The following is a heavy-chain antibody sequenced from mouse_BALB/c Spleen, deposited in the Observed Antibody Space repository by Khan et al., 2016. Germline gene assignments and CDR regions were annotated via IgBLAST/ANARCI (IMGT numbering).Heavy chain of an antibody. J-gene: IGHJ2*01. V-gene: IGHV14-4*02. CDR2: IDPENGAT. D-gene: IGHD2-1*01. CDR3: NAIYYGNYIYFDY. CDR1: GFNIKDYY. Sequence: VQLKQSGAGLVRSGASVRLSCTASGFNIKDYYIHWVKQRPEQGLEWIGWIDPENGATEYAPKFQGKVTMTADTSSNTAYLQLSRLTSEDTAGYYCNAIYYGNYIYFDYWGQGTTLTVSS.